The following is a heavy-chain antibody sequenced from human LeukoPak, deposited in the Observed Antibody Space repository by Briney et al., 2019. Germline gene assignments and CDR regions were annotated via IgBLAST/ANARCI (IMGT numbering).Heavy chain of an antibody. CDR1: GYTFTVNY. J-gene: IGHJ4*02. CDR2: INPNSGAT. CDR3: ARADILTAYYTLDF. Sequence: ASLKVSCKASGYTFTVNYMHWVRQAPGQGLEWMGWINPNSGATNFAQKFQGRVSMTRDTSISTAYMELSSMRSDDTAVYYCARADILTAYYTLDFWGQGTLVTVSS. V-gene: IGHV1-2*02. D-gene: IGHD3-9*01.